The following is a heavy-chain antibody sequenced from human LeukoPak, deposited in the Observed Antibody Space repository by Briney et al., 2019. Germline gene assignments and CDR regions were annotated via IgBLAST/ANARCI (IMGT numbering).Heavy chain of an antibody. D-gene: IGHD4/OR15-4a*01. Sequence: GGSLRLSCAASGFTFSSYSMNWVRQAPGKGLEWVSSTSSSSSYIYYADSVKGRFTISRDNAKNSLYLQMNSLRAEDTAVYYCARSQPGAVGALDYWGQGTLVTVSS. CDR1: GFTFSSYS. J-gene: IGHJ4*02. CDR3: ARSQPGAVGALDY. V-gene: IGHV3-21*01. CDR2: TSSSSSYI.